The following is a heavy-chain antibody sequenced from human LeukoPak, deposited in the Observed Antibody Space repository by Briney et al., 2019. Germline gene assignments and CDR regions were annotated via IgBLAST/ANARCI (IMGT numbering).Heavy chain of an antibody. CDR2: INAGNGNT. CDR1: GYTFTSYA. CDR3: ATDRWELLRGFDY. V-gene: IGHV1-3*01. D-gene: IGHD1-26*01. Sequence: ASVKVSCKASGYTFTSYAMHWVRQAPGQRLEWMGWINAGNGNTKYSQKFQGRVTITRDTSASTAYMELSSLRSEDTAVYYCATDRWELLRGFDYWGQGTLVTVSS. J-gene: IGHJ4*02.